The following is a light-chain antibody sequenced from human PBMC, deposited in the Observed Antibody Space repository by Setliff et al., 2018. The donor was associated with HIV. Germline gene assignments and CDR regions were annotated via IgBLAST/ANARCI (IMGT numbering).Light chain of an antibody. V-gene: IGLV2-23*01. J-gene: IGLJ1*01. CDR1: NNNLGSYNL. CDR2: KDN. CDR3: CPFAGSNIPYV. Sequence: QSVLTQPASVSGSPGHSITISCTGSNNNLGSYNLVSWYQQLPGKAPKLLIYKDNKRPSGISNRFSGSKSGYTASLTISGLQADDEADYYCCPFAGSNIPYVFGTGTKVTVL.